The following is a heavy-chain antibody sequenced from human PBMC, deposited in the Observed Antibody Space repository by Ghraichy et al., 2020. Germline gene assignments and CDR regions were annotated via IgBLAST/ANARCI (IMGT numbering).Heavy chain of an antibody. CDR1: GFTFSSYS. CDR2: ISSSSSYI. J-gene: IGHJ3*02. V-gene: IGHV3-21*01. CDR3: ARDMTDDSSGYPYLVAFDI. Sequence: GGSLRLSCAASGFTFSSYSMNWVRQAPGKGLEWVSSISSSSSYIYYADSVKGRFTISRDNAKNSLYLQMNSLRAEDTAVYYCARDMTDDSSGYPYLVAFDIWGQGTMVTVSS. D-gene: IGHD3-22*01.